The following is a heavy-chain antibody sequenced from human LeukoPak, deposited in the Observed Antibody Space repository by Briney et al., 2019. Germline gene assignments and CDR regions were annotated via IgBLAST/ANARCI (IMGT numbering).Heavy chain of an antibody. CDR1: GFTFSSYA. D-gene: IGHD3-22*01. J-gene: IGHJ6*02. V-gene: IGHV3-23*01. CDR2: ISGSGGST. CDR3: AKSSSITMISRTDYYGMDV. Sequence: GGSLRLSCAASGFTFSSYAMSWVRQAPGKGLEWVSAISGSGGSTYYADSVKDRFTISRDNSKNTLYLQMNSLRAEDTAVYYCAKSSSITMISRTDYYGMDVWGQGTTVTVSS.